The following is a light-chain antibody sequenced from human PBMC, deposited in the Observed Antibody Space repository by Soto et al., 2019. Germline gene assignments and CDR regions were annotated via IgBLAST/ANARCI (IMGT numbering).Light chain of an antibody. CDR1: QSVSSSY. Sequence: EIVLTQSPGTLSLSPGERDTVSCRASQSVSSSYLAWYQQKPGQAPRLLIYGASSRATSIPDRFSGSGSGTDFTLTISRPEPEDFAVYYCQQYGSSGYTFGQGTKLEIK. CDR2: GAS. J-gene: IGKJ2*01. V-gene: IGKV3-20*01. CDR3: QQYGSSGYT.